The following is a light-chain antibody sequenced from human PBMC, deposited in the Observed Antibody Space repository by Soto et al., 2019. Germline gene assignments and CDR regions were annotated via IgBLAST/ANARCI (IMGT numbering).Light chain of an antibody. J-gene: IGLJ1*01. V-gene: IGLV2-14*01. CDR1: SSDVGGYNY. Sequence: QSALTQPASVSGSPGQSITISCSGTSSDVGGYNYVSWYQQHPGKAPKLILYEVSNRPSGVSNRFSGSKSGNTASLSISGLQAEDEADYYCISHTISSSYYVFGGGTKVTVL. CDR3: ISHTISSSYYV. CDR2: EVS.